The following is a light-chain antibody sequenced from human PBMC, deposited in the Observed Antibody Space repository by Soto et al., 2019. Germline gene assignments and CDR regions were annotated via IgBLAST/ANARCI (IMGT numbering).Light chain of an antibody. Sequence: QSALTQPPSASGTPGRRLTISCYGDRSNIGTNPVAWYQQLPGTAPKLLINSDKHRPSGVPDRFSASRSGASASLAISGLQSEDEADYFCGAWDSSLNGYVFGTGTKVTVL. CDR3: GAWDSSLNGYV. CDR2: SDK. CDR1: RSNIGTNP. V-gene: IGLV1-44*01. J-gene: IGLJ1*01.